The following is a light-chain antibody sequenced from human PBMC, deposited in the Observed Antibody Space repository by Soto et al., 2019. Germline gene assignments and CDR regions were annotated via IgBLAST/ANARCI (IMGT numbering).Light chain of an antibody. V-gene: IGKV3-15*01. CDR1: PSVRSS. Sequence: EILMTPSPCTLCVSPGDSATLFGRASPSVRSSLAWYQRKPGQAPRPLIYDASTRATGIPARFTGSGSGTEYTLTISSLQSEDFEVYYCQQYSSSPETFGEGTKVDIK. CDR2: DAS. CDR3: QQYSSSPET. J-gene: IGKJ1*01.